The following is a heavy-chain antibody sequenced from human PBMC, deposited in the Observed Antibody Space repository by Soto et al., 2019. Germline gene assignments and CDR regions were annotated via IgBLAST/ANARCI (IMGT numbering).Heavy chain of an antibody. Sequence: SGPTLVNPTQTLTLTCTFSGFSLSTSGVGVGWIRQPPGKALEWLALIYWNDGKRYSPSLKSRLTITKDTSKNQVVLTMTNMDPVDTATYYCAPSRIAVAGTWFDPWGQGTLVTVSS. CDR2: IYWNDGK. CDR3: APSRIAVAGTWFDP. CDR1: GFSLSTSGVG. D-gene: IGHD6-19*01. J-gene: IGHJ5*02. V-gene: IGHV2-5*01.